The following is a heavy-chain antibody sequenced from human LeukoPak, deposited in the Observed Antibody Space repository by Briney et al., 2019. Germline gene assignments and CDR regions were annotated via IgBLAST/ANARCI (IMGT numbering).Heavy chain of an antibody. D-gene: IGHD3-22*01. J-gene: IGHJ4*02. V-gene: IGHV5-51*01. CDR2: IYPGDSDT. CDR1: GLSFTSYL. Sequence: GLSLNISCHGPGLSFTSYLIGWARQTPGKGLEWMGMIYPGDSDTRYSPSFQGQVTISADKSISTAYLQWSSLKASDTAMYYCARKRDSSGYYLDYWGQGTLVTVSS. CDR3: ARKRDSSGYYLDY.